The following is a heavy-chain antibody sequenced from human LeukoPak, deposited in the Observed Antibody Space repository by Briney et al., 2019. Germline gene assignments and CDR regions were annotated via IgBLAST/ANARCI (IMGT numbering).Heavy chain of an antibody. CDR3: AKDLRGGAYCGGDCFLDAFDI. V-gene: IGHV3-23*01. CDR1: GFTFSSYA. J-gene: IGHJ3*02. CDR2: ISGSGGST. Sequence: GGSLRLSCAASGFTFSSYAMSWVRQAPGKGLEWVSAISGSGGSTYYADSVKGRFTISRDNSKNTLYLQMNSLRAEDTAVYYCAKDLRGGAYCGGDCFLDAFDIWGQGTMVTVSS. D-gene: IGHD2-21*02.